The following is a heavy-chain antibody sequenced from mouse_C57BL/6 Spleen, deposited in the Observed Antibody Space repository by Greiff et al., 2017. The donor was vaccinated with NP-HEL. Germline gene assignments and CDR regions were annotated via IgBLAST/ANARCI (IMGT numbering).Heavy chain of an antibody. Sequence: QVQLKQPGAELVIPGASVKLSCKASGYTFTRYWMHWVKQRPGQGLEGIGEIDPSDSYTNYNQKFKGKSTLTVDKSSSTAYMQLSSLTSEDSAVYYCARRYYGSSPDYWGQGTTLTVSS. CDR2: IDPSDSYT. D-gene: IGHD1-1*01. J-gene: IGHJ2*01. CDR1: GYTFTRYW. CDR3: ARRYYGSSPDY. V-gene: IGHV1-69*01.